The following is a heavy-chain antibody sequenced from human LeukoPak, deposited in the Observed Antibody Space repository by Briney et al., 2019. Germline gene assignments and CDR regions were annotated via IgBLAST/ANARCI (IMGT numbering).Heavy chain of an antibody. CDR3: ASQGGQLWLPHAYFDY. Sequence: SETLSLTCAVYGGSFSGYYWSWIRQPPGKGLEWIGEINHSGSTYYNPSLKSRVTISVDTSKNQFSLRLSSVTAADTAVYYCASQGGQLWLPHAYFDYWGQGTLVTVSS. J-gene: IGHJ4*02. V-gene: IGHV4-34*01. D-gene: IGHD5-18*01. CDR1: GGSFSGYY. CDR2: INHSGST.